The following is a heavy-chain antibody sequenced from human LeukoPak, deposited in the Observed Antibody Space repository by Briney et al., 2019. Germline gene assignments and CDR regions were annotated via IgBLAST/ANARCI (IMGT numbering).Heavy chain of an antibody. CDR1: GFTFSSYA. CDR2: ISASGDST. V-gene: IGHV3-23*01. J-gene: IGHJ4*02. CDR3: AKLIAARGPGDY. Sequence: GGSLRLSCAASGFTFSSYAMSWVRQAPGEGLEWVSVISASGDSTYYADSVKGRFTISRDNSKNTLYLQMNSLRAEDTAIYYCAKLIAARGPGDYWGQGTLVTVSS. D-gene: IGHD6-6*01.